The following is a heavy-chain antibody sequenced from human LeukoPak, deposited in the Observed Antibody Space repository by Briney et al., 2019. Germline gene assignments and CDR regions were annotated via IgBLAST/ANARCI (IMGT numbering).Heavy chain of an antibody. Sequence: SETLSLTCTVSGDSISGNYWSWIRQPPGKGLEWIGYIYYSGSTNYNPSLKSRVTISVDTSKNQFSLKLSSVTAADTAVYYCARVRDYYDSPNRYFDYWGQGTLVTVSS. CDR3: ARVRDYYDSPNRYFDY. D-gene: IGHD3-22*01. CDR2: IYYSGST. V-gene: IGHV4-59*01. J-gene: IGHJ4*02. CDR1: GDSISGNY.